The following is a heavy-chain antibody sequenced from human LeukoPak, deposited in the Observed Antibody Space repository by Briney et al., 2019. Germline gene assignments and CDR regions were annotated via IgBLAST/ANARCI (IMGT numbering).Heavy chain of an antibody. CDR1: GFTFSSYA. CDR3: AKGDSFSPTVTTLDY. CDR2: VSGSGSST. J-gene: IGHJ4*02. D-gene: IGHD4-17*01. Sequence: PGGSLRLSCTASGFTFSSYAMSWVRQAPGKGLEWVSGVSGSGSSTYYADSVKGRFTISRDNSKNTLYVQMNSLRAEDTAVYYCAKGDSFSPTVTTLDYWGQGTLVTVSS. V-gene: IGHV3-23*01.